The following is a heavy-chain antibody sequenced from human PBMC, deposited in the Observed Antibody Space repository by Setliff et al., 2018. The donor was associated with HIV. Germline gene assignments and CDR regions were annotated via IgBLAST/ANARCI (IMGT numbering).Heavy chain of an antibody. CDR1: GYTFTSYG. V-gene: IGHV1-18*01. Sequence: ASVKVSCKASGYTFTSYGISWVRQAPGQGLEWMGCISAYNGNTNYAQKLQGRVTMTTDTSTSTAYMELRSLRSDDTAVYYCARDRSSWGTDAFDIWGQGTMVTVSS. J-gene: IGHJ3*02. D-gene: IGHD6-13*01. CDR3: ARDRSSWGTDAFDI. CDR2: ISAYNGNT.